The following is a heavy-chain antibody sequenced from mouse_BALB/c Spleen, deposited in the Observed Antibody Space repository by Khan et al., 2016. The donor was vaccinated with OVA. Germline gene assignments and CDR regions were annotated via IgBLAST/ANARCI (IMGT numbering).Heavy chain of an antibody. V-gene: IGHV1-7*01. CDR2: INPTSGYT. CDR3: ARDRIDY. Sequence: QMQLKQSGAELTKPGASVKMSCKASGYTFTSYWMHWIKQMPGQGLEWIGYINPTSGYTDYNQKFKDKATLTADKSSSTAYMQLSSLTSDDSAVYYCARDRIDYWGQGTALTVSS. J-gene: IGHJ2*01. CDR1: GYTFTSYW.